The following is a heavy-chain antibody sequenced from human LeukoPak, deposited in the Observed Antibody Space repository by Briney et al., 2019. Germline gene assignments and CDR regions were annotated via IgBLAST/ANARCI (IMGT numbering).Heavy chain of an antibody. CDR1: GFSFSAYW. CDR2: INPAGSET. V-gene: IGHV3-7*01. Sequence: GGALRLSCAASGFSFSAYWMTWVRQAPGTGLEWVANINPAGSETYYVDPVKGRFSISRDNAKNLVYLQMNSLRAEDTAVYHCARFGYVAAVDVWGQGTPVTVS. D-gene: IGHD2-15*01. CDR3: ARFGYVAAVDV. J-gene: IGHJ4*02.